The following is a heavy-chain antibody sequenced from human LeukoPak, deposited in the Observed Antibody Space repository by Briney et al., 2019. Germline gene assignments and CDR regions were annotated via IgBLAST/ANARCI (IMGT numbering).Heavy chain of an antibody. CDR3: ARGETTVTPRTFDY. Sequence: SVKVSCKASGYTFTGYYMHWVRQAPGQGLEWMGWINPNSGGTNYAQKFQGRVTMTRDTSISTAYMELSRLRSDDTAVYYCARGETTVTPRTFDYWGQGTLVTVSS. CDR1: GYTFTGYY. D-gene: IGHD4-17*01. J-gene: IGHJ4*02. CDR2: INPNSGGT. V-gene: IGHV1-2*02.